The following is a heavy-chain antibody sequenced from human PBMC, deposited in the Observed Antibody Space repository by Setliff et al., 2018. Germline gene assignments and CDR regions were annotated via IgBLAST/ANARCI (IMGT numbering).Heavy chain of an antibody. CDR2: IYPGDSDT. CDR3: ARNPPGAFKPYYFQH. Sequence: PGESLKISCKGSGYTFTSYWIGWVRQMPGKGLEWMGTIYPGDSDTKYSPSFQGQVTISFEKSIRTAYLQWSSLKASDTAIYYCARNPPGAFKPYYFQHWGQGTLVTVSS. CDR1: GYTFTSYW. V-gene: IGHV5-51*01. J-gene: IGHJ1*01. D-gene: IGHD3-3*02.